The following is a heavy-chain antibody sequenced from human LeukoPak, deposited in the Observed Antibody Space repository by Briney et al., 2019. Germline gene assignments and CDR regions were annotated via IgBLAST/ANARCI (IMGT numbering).Heavy chain of an antibody. J-gene: IGHJ5*02. CDR1: GASISSSSYY. V-gene: IGHV4-39*07. D-gene: IGHD4-17*01. Sequence: PSETLSLICTVSGASISSSSYYWGWIRQPPGKGLEWIGSLSYSGSTYYNPSLKSRVTISVDTSKNQFSLNLSSVTAADTAVYYCARRRSMTTVTIWFDPWGQGTLVTVSS. CDR3: ARRRSMTTVTIWFDP. CDR2: LSYSGST.